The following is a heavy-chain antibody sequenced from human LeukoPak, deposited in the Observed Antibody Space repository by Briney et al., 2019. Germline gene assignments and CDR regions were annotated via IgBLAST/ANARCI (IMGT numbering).Heavy chain of an antibody. CDR3: AKDPIQLWSRGAFDI. J-gene: IGHJ3*02. CDR1: GFTFSSYA. D-gene: IGHD5-18*01. V-gene: IGHV3-23*01. CDR2: ISGSGGST. Sequence: PGGSLRLSCAASGFTFSSYATSWVRQAPGKGLEWVSAISGSGGSTYYADSVKGRFTISRDNSKNTLYLQMNSLRAEDTAVYYCAKDPIQLWSRGAFDIWGQGTMVTVSS.